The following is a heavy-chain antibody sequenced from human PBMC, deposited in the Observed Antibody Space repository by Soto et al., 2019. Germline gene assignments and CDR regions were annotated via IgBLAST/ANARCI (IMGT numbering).Heavy chain of an antibody. CDR1: GFTFSSYG. CDR3: ARGSRYYDFWSGYL. V-gene: IGHV3-33*01. D-gene: IGHD3-3*01. J-gene: IGHJ5*02. Sequence: QVQLVESGGGVVQPGRSLRLSCAASGFTFSSYGMHWVRQAPGKGLEWVAVIWYDGSNKYYADSVKGRFTISRDNSKNTLYLQMNSLRAEDTAVYYCARGSRYYDFWSGYLWGQGTLVTVSS. CDR2: IWYDGSNK.